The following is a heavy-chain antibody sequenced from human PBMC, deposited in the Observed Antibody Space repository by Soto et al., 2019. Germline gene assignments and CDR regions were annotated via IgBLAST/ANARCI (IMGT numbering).Heavy chain of an antibody. J-gene: IGHJ4*02. CDR1: GFTFSSYG. D-gene: IGHD4-17*01. CDR2: ISYDGSNK. CDR3: AASPATVSAAFDY. V-gene: IGHV3-30*03. Sequence: QVQLVESGGGVVQPGRSLRLSCAASGFTFSSYGMHWVRQAPGKGLEWVAVISYDGSNKYYADSVKGRFTISRDNSKNTLYLQMSSLRAEATAVYYCAASPATVSAAFDYWGQGTLVTVSS.